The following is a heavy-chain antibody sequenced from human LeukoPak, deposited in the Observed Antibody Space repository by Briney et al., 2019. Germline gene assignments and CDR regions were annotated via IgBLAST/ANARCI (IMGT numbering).Heavy chain of an antibody. CDR3: ARSRSRYNWNESFDY. V-gene: IGHV4-34*01. CDR2: INHSGST. D-gene: IGHD1-20*01. CDR1: GGSFSGYY. J-gene: IGHJ4*02. Sequence: SETLSLTCAVYGGSFSGYYWSWIRQPPGKGLEWIGEINHSGSTNYNPSLKGRVTISVDTSKNQFSLKLSSVTAADTAVYYCARSRSRYNWNESFDYWGQGTLVTVSS.